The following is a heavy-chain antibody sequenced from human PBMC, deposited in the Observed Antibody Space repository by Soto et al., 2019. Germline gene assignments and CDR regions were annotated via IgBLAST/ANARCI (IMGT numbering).Heavy chain of an antibody. Sequence: VQLVESGGGLVQPGRSLRLSCAASGFTFDDYAMHWVRQVPGKGLQWVSGISWNSGNVGYADSVKGRFTISRVNAQNSVYLQMNSLRGEDTALYYCAKGRDYSSSRPDFDYWGQGTLVTVSS. J-gene: IGHJ4*02. V-gene: IGHV3-9*01. CDR2: ISWNSGNV. CDR3: AKGRDYSSSRPDFDY. D-gene: IGHD6-19*01. CDR1: GFTFDDYA.